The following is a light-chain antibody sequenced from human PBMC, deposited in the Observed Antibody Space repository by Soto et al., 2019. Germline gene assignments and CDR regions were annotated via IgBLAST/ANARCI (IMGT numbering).Light chain of an antibody. CDR3: QTWGTGTVV. Sequence: QPVLTQSPSASASLGASVKLTCTLSSGHSSYAIARHQQQPEKGPRYLMRVNSDGRHIKGDGIPDRFSGSSSGAERYLTIASLQSEDEADYYCQTWGTGTVVFGGGTKLTVL. CDR2: VNSDGRH. CDR1: SGHSSYA. J-gene: IGLJ2*01. V-gene: IGLV4-69*01.